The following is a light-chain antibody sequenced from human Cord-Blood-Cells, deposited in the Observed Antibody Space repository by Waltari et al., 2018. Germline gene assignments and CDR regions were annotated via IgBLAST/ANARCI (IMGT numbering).Light chain of an antibody. CDR1: SRDVGGSNY. J-gene: IGLJ3*02. CDR3: STYTSSSTRV. Sequence: QSALPQPASVSGSPGQSLTISCTGPSRDVGGSNYVSWYQQHPGKAPKLMIYDVSNRPSGVSNRFSGSKSGNTASLTISGLQAEDEADYYCSTYTSSSTRVFGGGTKLTVL. CDR2: DVS. V-gene: IGLV2-14*03.